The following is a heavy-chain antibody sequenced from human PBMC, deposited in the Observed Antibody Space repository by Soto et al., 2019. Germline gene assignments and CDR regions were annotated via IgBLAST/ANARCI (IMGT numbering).Heavy chain of an antibody. D-gene: IGHD6-13*01. CDR3: ARGKYQEREQLVPNFDY. V-gene: IGHV3-13*01. Sequence: GGSLILSCAASGFTFSSYDMHWVRQATGKGLEWVSAIGTAGDTYYPGSVKGRFTISRENAKNSLYLQMNSLRAGDTAVYYCARGKYQEREQLVPNFDYWGQGTLVTVSS. CDR2: IGTAGDT. J-gene: IGHJ4*02. CDR1: GFTFSSYD.